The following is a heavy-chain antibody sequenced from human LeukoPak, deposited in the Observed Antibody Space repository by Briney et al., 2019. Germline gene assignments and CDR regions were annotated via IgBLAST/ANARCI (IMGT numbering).Heavy chain of an antibody. CDR3: ARLDAAAGRYLQFFY. D-gene: IGHD5-24*01. V-gene: IGHV4-59*08. CDR2: IHDSGST. CDR1: GGSISNYY. J-gene: IGHJ4*02. Sequence: SETLSLTCTVSGGSISNYYWSWIRESPEKGLKWIGYIHDSGSTNYTPSLKSRVTISGDTSKNQFSLKLSSVTAADTAVYYCARLDAAAGRYLQFFYWGQGTLVTVSS.